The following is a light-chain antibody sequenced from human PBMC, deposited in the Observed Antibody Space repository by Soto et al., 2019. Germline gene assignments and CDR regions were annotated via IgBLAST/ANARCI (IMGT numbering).Light chain of an antibody. CDR1: RSLLSTSNNKNY. CDR2: WAS. V-gene: IGKV4-1*01. J-gene: IGKJ4*01. Sequence: DIVMTQSPDSLAVSLGERATINCKSSRSLLSTSNNKNYLAWFQHKPGQPPKLLFNWASTRGSGVPDRFSGSGSGTDFTLTISGLQAEDVAVYYCQQYYSAPVTFGGGTKVEIK. CDR3: QQYYSAPVT.